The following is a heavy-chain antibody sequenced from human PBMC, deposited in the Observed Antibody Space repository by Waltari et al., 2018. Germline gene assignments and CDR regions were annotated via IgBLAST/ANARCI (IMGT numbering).Heavy chain of an antibody. CDR3: ASGFEQQLVLSGTYYFDY. CDR1: GGTFSSYT. V-gene: IGHV1-69*02. D-gene: IGHD6-13*01. Sequence: QVQLVQSGAEVKKPGSSVKVSCKASGGTFSSYTISWVRQAPGQGLEWMGRIIPILGIANYAQKFQGRVTITADKSTSTAYMELSSLRSEDTAVYYCASGFEQQLVLSGTYYFDYWGQGTLVTVSS. J-gene: IGHJ4*02. CDR2: IIPILGIA.